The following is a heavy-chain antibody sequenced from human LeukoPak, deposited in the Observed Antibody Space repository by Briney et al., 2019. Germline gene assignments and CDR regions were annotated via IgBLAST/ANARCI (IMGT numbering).Heavy chain of an antibody. D-gene: IGHD2-21*01. CDR3: AKDNSPFPYNWFDP. V-gene: IGHV3-9*01. Sequence: PGGSLRLSCAASGFTFDDYAMHWVRQAPGKGLEWFSGISWNSGSIGYADSVKGRFTISRDNAKNSLYLQMNSLRAEDTALYYCAKDNSPFPYNWFDPWGQGTLVTVSS. CDR1: GFTFDDYA. CDR2: ISWNSGSI. J-gene: IGHJ5*02.